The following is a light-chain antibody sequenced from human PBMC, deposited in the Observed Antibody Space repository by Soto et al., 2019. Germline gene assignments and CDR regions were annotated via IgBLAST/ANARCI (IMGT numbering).Light chain of an antibody. Sequence: EIVLTQSPGTLSLSPRERATLSCRASQSVSSSYLAWYQQNPGQAPRLLIYGASSRATGIPDRFSGSGSGTDFTLTISRLEPEDLAVYYCHQYGSLYTFGQGTKVEIK. J-gene: IGKJ2*01. V-gene: IGKV3-20*01. CDR2: GAS. CDR1: QSVSSSY. CDR3: HQYGSLYT.